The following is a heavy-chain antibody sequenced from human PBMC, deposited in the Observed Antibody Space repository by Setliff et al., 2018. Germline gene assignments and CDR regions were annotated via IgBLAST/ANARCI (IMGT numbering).Heavy chain of an antibody. CDR3: TRAYSGSHDY. D-gene: IGHD1-26*01. Sequence: SETLSLTCAVSGGSISSPNWWNWVRQPPGKGLEWIGEIYHSGTTNYNPSLKSRVTMSVDESRNQFSLRLTSVTAADTAIYYCTRAYSGSHDYWGQGTLVTVSS. CDR2: IYHSGTT. CDR1: GGSISSPNW. V-gene: IGHV4-4*02. J-gene: IGHJ4*02.